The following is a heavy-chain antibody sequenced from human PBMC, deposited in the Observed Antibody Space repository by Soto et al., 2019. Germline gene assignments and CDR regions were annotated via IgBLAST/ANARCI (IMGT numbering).Heavy chain of an antibody. CDR3: ARQKLEYQLLSPYYYYGMDV. D-gene: IGHD2-2*01. CDR1: GYSFTSYW. V-gene: IGHV5-51*01. Sequence: GESLKISCNGSGYSFTSYWIGWVRQMPWKGLEWMGIIYPGDSDTRYSPSFQGQVTISADKSISTAYLQWSSLKASDTAMYYCARQKLEYQLLSPYYYYGMDVWGQGTTVTVSS. CDR2: IYPGDSDT. J-gene: IGHJ6*02.